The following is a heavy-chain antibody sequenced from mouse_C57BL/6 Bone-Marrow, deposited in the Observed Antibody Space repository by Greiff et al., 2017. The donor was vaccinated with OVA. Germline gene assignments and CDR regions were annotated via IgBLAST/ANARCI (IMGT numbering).Heavy chain of an antibody. CDR2: IHPNSGST. CDR3: ARRGTNGSSYDWYFDV. D-gene: IGHD1-1*01. J-gene: IGHJ1*03. V-gene: IGHV1-64*01. CDR1: GYTFTSYW. Sequence: VQLQQPGAELVKPGASVKLSCKASGYTFTSYWMHWVKQRPGQGLEWIGMIHPNSGSTNYNEKFKSKATLTVDKSSSTAYMQLSSLTSEDSAVYYCARRGTNGSSYDWYFDVWGTGTTVTVSS.